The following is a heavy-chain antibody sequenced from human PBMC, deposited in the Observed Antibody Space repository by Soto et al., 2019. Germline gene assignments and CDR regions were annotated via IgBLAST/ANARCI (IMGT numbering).Heavy chain of an antibody. CDR1: GYTFTRYD. CDR3: ARENYYYYGMDV. CDR2: MNPNSGNT. Sequence: ASVKVSCKASGYTFTRYDINWVRQATGQGLEWMGWMNPNSGNTGYAQKFQGRVTMTRNTSISTAYMELSSLRSEDTAVYYCARENYYYYGMDVWGQGTTVTVSS. J-gene: IGHJ6*02. V-gene: IGHV1-8*01.